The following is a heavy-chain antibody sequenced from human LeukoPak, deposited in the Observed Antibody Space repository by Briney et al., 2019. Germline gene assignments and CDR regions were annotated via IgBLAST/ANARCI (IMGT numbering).Heavy chain of an antibody. V-gene: IGHV3-48*01. D-gene: IGHD2-21*01. CDR1: GFTFSSYS. CDR2: ISSSSSNI. CDR3: ARDPSIGVVVIATIGTFDY. J-gene: IGHJ4*02. Sequence: PGGSLRLSCAASGFTFSSYSMNWVRQAPGKGLEWVSYISSSSSNIYYADSVKGRFTISRDNAKNSLYLQMNSLRAEDTAVYYCARDPSIGVVVIATIGTFDYWGQGTLVTVSS.